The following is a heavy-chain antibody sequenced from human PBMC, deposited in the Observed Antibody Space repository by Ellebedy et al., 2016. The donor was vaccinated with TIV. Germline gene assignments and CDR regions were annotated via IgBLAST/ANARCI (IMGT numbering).Heavy chain of an antibody. V-gene: IGHV3-30-3*01. CDR3: ARDLKKRAAAGTELDY. CDR2: VSYDGSNK. J-gene: IGHJ4*02. Sequence: GESLKISCAASGFTFNSYAIHWVRQAPGKGLEWVAVVSYDGSNKYYAASVKGRFTISRDNSKNTLYLQMNSLRAEDTAVYYCARDLKKRAAAGTELDYWGQGTLVNVSS. D-gene: IGHD6-13*01. CDR1: GFTFNSYA.